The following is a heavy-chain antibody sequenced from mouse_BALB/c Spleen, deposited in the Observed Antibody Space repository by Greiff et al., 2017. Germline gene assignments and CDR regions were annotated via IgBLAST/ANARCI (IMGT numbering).Heavy chain of an antibody. D-gene: IGHD2-1*01. V-gene: IGHV7-1*02. CDR2: SRNKANDYTT. J-gene: IGHJ3*01. Sequence: EVKVVESGGGLVQPGGSLRLSCATSGFTFSDFYMEWVRQPPGKRLEWIAASRNKANDYTTEYSASVKGRFIVSRDTSQSILYLQMNALRAEDTAIYYCARALYYGNYGFAYWGQGTLVTVSA. CDR3: ARALYYGNYGFAY. CDR1: GFTFSDFY.